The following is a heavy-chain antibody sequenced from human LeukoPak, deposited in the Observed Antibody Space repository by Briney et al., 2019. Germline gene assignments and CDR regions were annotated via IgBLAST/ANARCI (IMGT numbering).Heavy chain of an antibody. CDR3: AREIRGRSYSIYYYYGMDV. Sequence: GGSLRLSCAASGFTFSDYYMSWIRQAPGKGLEWVSYISSSGSTIYYADSVKGRFTISRDNAKNSLYLQMNSLRAEDTAVYYCAREIRGRSYSIYYYYGMDVWGQGTTVTVSS. V-gene: IGHV3-11*01. CDR2: ISSSGSTI. CDR1: GFTFSDYY. D-gene: IGHD1-26*01. J-gene: IGHJ6*02.